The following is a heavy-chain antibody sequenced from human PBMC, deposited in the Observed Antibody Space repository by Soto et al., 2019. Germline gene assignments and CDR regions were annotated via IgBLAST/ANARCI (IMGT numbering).Heavy chain of an antibody. D-gene: IGHD6-13*01. Sequence: GGSLRLSCAASGYTFSSYAMTWVRQPPGKGLEWVSAISNSGAATYYAASVKGRFAISRDNSKNTLYLQMNSLRAEDTAVYYCARDRQQLVPGGMDVWGQGTTVTVSS. CDR3: ARDRQQLVPGGMDV. J-gene: IGHJ6*02. V-gene: IGHV3-23*01. CDR1: GYTFSSYA. CDR2: ISNSGAAT.